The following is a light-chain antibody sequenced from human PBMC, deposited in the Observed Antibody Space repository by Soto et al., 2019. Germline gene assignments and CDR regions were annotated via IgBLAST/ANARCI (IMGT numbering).Light chain of an antibody. CDR3: QQRSNWPWT. V-gene: IGKV3-11*01. Sequence: VLTQSPATLSLSPGERATLSCRARQSVSSYLAWYQQKPGQAPRLLIYDASKRATGIPARFSGSGSGTDFTLTITNLEPEDVAVYHCQQRSNWPWTFGQGTKVEIK. CDR2: DAS. CDR1: QSVSSY. J-gene: IGKJ1*01.